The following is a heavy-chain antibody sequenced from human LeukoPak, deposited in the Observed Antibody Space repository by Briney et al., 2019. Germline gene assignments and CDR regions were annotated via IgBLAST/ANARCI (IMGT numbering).Heavy chain of an antibody. J-gene: IGHJ5*02. CDR1: GCSISSSDYF. CDR2: INSRGST. Sequence: SETLSLTCTASGCSISSSDYFWGWIRQPAGKGLEWIGRINSRGSTNYNPSLRSRVTLSVDTSKNQFSLKLTSVTVADTAVYYCARYRLGWFDPWGQGTLVTVSS. CDR3: ARYRLGWFDP. D-gene: IGHD6-25*01. V-gene: IGHV4-61*02.